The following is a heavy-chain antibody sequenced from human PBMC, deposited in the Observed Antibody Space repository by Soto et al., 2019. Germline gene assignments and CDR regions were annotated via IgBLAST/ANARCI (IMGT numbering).Heavy chain of an antibody. CDR2: ISDYNGNR. CDR1: GYTFTSYG. D-gene: IGHD4-17*01. J-gene: IGHJ5*02. CDR3: ARGIYGDYVGWFDT. Sequence: QVQLVQSGAEVKKPGASVEVSCKSSGYTFTSYGISCVRQAPGQGLEWMGWISDYNGNRNYAQKLQGRVTMTTDTSTSTAYMELRSLSSDDTAVDDCARGIYGDYVGWFDTWGQGPLVTVSS. V-gene: IGHV1-18*01.